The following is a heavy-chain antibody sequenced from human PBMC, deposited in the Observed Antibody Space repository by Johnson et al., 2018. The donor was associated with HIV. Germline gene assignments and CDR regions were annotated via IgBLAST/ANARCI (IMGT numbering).Heavy chain of an antibody. J-gene: IGHJ3*01. D-gene: IGHD3-10*01. V-gene: IGHV3-9*01. CDR3: ARDGVIRGVRYAFDL. CDR2: ISSDGSST. Sequence: VQLVESGGGLVQPGRSLRLSCAASGFTFDDYAMHWVRQAPGKGLEWVSGISSDGSSTTYAVSVRGRFTISRDNAKNTLYLQMNSLRAEDTAVYYCARDGVIRGVRYAFDLWGQGTMVSVSS. CDR1: GFTFDDYA.